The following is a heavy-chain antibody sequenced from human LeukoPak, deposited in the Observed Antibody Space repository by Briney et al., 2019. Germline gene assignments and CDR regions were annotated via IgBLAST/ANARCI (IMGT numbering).Heavy chain of an antibody. D-gene: IGHD2-2*01. CDR2: ISSSSSYI. J-gene: IGHJ3*02. CDR3: AKGGVVARIDAFDI. CDR1: GFTFSSYS. V-gene: IGHV3-21*04. Sequence: GGSLRLSCAASGFTFSSYSMNWVRQAPGKGLEWVSSISSSSSYIYYADSVKGRFTISRDNAKNSLYLQMNSLRAEDTAVYYCAKGGVVARIDAFDIWGQGTMVTVSS.